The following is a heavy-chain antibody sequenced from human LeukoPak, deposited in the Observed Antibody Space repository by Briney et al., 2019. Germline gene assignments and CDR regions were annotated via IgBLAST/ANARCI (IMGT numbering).Heavy chain of an antibody. CDR1: GGTFSSYA. J-gene: IGHJ4*02. V-gene: IGHV1-69*04. Sequence: SSVKVSCKASGGTFSSYAISWVRQTPGPGLEWMGRIIPILGIANYAQKFQGRVTITADKSTSTAYMELSSLRSEDTAVYYCARAGYGSGSYVPDYWGQGTLVTVSS. CDR3: ARAGYGSGSYVPDY. CDR2: IIPILGIA. D-gene: IGHD3-10*01.